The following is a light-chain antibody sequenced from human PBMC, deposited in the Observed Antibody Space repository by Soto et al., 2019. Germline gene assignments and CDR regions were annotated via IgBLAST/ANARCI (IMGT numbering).Light chain of an antibody. J-gene: IGKJ1*01. Sequence: EVVLTQSPGTLSLSPGERATLSCRASQTIRGNELAWYQQKPGQAPRLLIYRGSSRATGIPDRFSGRGSGTDFTLTISRLEPEHFAVDYCQDYGTSAPWTFGQGTKVEIK. CDR2: RGS. V-gene: IGKV3-20*01. CDR3: QDYGTSAPWT. CDR1: QTIRGNE.